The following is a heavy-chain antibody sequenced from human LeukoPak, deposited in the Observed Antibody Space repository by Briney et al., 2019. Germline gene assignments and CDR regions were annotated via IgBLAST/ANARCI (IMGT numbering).Heavy chain of an antibody. CDR2: ISSSSSYI. D-gene: IGHD3-3*01. V-gene: IGHV3-21*01. CDR1: GFTFSSYS. CDR3: ARGGLRFLEWLLSIDY. Sequence: GGSLRLSCAASGFTFSSYSMNWVRQAPGKGLEWVSSISSSSSYIYYADSVKGRFTISRDNAKNSLYLQMNSLRAEDTAVYHCARGGLRFLEWLLSIDYWGQGTLVTVSS. J-gene: IGHJ4*02.